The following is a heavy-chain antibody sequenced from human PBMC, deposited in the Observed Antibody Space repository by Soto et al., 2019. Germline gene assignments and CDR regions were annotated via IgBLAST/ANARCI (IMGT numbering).Heavy chain of an antibody. CDR2: IYYSGST. Sequence: PSETLSLTCTVSGGSISSGDYYWSWIRQPPGKGLEWIGYIYYSGSTYYNPSLKSRVTISVDTSKNQFSLKLSSVTAADTAVYYCASGPTPIYGMDVWGQGTTVTVS. V-gene: IGHV4-30-4*01. CDR3: ASGPTPIYGMDV. J-gene: IGHJ6*02. CDR1: GGSISSGDYY.